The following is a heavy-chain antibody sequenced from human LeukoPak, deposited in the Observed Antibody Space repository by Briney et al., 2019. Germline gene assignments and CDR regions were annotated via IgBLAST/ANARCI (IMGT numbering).Heavy chain of an antibody. D-gene: IGHD3-3*01. CDR3: AGTHYDFWSGHEEGFDY. J-gene: IGHJ4*02. CDR1: GGSISSGSYY. CDR2: IYTSGST. V-gene: IGHV4-61*02. Sequence: PSETLSLTCTVPGGSISSGSYYWSWIRQPAGKGLEWIGRIYTSGSTNYNPSLKSRVTISVDTSKNQFSLKLSSVTAADTAVYYCAGTHYDFWSGHEEGFDYWGQGTLVTVSS.